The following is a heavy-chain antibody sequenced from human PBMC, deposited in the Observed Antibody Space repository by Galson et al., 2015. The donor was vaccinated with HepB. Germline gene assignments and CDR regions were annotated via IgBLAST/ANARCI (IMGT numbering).Heavy chain of an antibody. CDR3: ARLTGGDF. CDR1: GDSVSSKSAA. D-gene: IGHD7-27*01. CDR2: TYYRSKWYN. J-gene: IGHJ3*01. Sequence: CAISGDSVSSKSAAWDWIRQSPSRGLEWLGRTYYRSKWYNDYAASVKGRISINPDTSKNQFSLQLSSVTPEDTAVYYCARLTGGDFWGQGTKVTVSS. V-gene: IGHV6-1*01.